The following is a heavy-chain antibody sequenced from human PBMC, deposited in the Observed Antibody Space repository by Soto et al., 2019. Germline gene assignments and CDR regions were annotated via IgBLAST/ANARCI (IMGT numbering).Heavy chain of an antibody. V-gene: IGHV3-7*01. J-gene: IGHJ6*03. D-gene: IGHD4-17*01. Sequence: GGSLRLSCAASGFTFSSYWMSWVRQAPGKGLEWVANIKQDGSEKYYVDSVKGRFTISRDNAKNSLYLQMNSLRAEDTAVYYCARDGTTTVTTYLYYYMDVWGKGTTVTVSS. CDR1: GFTFSSYW. CDR2: IKQDGSEK. CDR3: ARDGTTTVTTYLYYYMDV.